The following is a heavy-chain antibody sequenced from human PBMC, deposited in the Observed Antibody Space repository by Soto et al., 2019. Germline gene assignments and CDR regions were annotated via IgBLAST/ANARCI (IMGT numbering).Heavy chain of an antibody. CDR3: ARASGSYGVFDY. J-gene: IGHJ4*02. V-gene: IGHV4-59*01. CDR1: GGSISSYY. D-gene: IGHD1-26*01. Sequence: LSLTCTVSGGSISSYYWSWIRQPPGKGLEWIGYFYYGGSTNYNPSLKSRVTFPKDTSKNQFSLNLRSVTAADAAVYYCARASGSYGVFDYWGQGILVTVSS. CDR2: FYYGGST.